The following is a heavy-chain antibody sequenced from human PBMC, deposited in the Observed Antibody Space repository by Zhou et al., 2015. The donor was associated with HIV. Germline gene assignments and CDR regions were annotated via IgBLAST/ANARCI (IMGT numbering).Heavy chain of an antibody. CDR2: IIPIFGTA. J-gene: IGHJ4*02. CDR3: ARGPLGLPSNLYYFDY. V-gene: IGHV1-69*01. Sequence: QVQLVQSGAEVKKPGSSVKVSCKTSGGTFSSYAISWVRQAPGQGLEWMGGIIPIFGTANYAQKFQGRVTITADESTSTAYMELSSLRSEDTAVYYCARGPLGLPSNLYYFDYWAREPWSPSPQ. CDR1: GGTFSSYA.